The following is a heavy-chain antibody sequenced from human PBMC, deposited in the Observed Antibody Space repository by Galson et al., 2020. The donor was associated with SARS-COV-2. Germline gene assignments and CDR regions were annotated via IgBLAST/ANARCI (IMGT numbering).Heavy chain of an antibody. J-gene: IGHJ4*02. CDR1: GGSISSGSYY. CDR3: AREGYDLLTGAFDY. CDR2: IYTTGNT. V-gene: IGHV4-61*02. Sequence: SETLSPTCTVSGGSISSGSYYWSWIRQPAGKGLEWVGRIYTTGNTNYNPSLKNRVTITVDRSKNQFSLKLTSVTASDTAVYYCAREGYDLLTGAFDYGGQGTLVTVSS. D-gene: IGHD3-9*01.